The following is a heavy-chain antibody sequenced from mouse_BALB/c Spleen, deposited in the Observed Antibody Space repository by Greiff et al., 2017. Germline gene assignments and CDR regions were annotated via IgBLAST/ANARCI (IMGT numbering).Heavy chain of an antibody. CDR3: ARAGYDYDVGFAY. V-gene: IGHV1-14*01. CDR2: INPYNDGT. Sequence: EVQLQQSGPELVKPGASVKMSCKASGYTFTSYVMHWVKQKPGQGLEWIGYINPYNDGTKYNEKFKGKATLTSDKSSSTAYMELSSLTSEDSAVYYCARAGYDYDVGFAYWGQGTLVTVSA. J-gene: IGHJ3*01. D-gene: IGHD2-4*01. CDR1: GYTFTSYV.